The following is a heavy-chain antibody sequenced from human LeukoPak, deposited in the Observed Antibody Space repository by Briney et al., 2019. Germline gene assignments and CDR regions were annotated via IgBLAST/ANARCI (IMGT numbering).Heavy chain of an antibody. CDR3: ARGADGVSSNSRGWFDP. CDR1: GFTFSSHN. Sequence: PGGSLRLSCAASGFTFSSHNMNWVRQAPGKGLEWVSSISTSSSYIYYADSVKGRFTMSRDNAKNSLYLQMNSLRAEDTAVYYCARGADGVSSNSRGWFDPWGQGTLVTVSS. CDR2: ISTSSSYI. J-gene: IGHJ5*02. V-gene: IGHV3-21*01. D-gene: IGHD2-15*01.